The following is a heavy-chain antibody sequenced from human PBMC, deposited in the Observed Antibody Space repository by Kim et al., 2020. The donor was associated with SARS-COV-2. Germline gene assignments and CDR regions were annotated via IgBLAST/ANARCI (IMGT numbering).Heavy chain of an antibody. J-gene: IGHJ6*02. V-gene: IGHV1-2*02. Sequence: ASVKVSCKASGYTFTGYYIHWVRQAPGQGLEWVGWINPNDGGTKYPQKFQDRVAMTRDTSITTGYLELRRLRSDDTAVYYCARLPGLARYYDFWSGDGVDVWGQVTVVT. CDR3: ARLPGLARYYDFWSGDGVDV. CDR1: GYTFTGYY. D-gene: IGHD3-3*01. CDR2: INPNDGGT.